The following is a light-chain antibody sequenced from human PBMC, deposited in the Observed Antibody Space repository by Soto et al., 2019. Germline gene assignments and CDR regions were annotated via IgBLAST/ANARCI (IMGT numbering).Light chain of an antibody. CDR2: DAS. CDR3: SSYTSSRTYV. V-gene: IGLV2-14*01. J-gene: IGLJ1*01. CDR1: SSDVGAYSY. Sequence: QSVLTQPASVSGSPGQSISISCTGTSSDVGAYSYVSWYQQHPGKAPKLIIYDASDRPSGISNRFSGSKSDNTASLTISGLQAEDEAEYYCSSYTSSRTYVFGTGTKATV.